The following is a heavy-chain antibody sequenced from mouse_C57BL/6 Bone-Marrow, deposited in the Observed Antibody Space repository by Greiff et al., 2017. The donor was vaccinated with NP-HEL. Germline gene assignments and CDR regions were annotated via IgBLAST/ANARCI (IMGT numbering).Heavy chain of an antibody. Sequence: VKQRRGQGLEWIGEIDPSDSYTNYNQKFKGKSTLTVDKSSSTAYMQLSSLTSEDSAVYYCARANSKGWYFDVWGTGTTVTVSS. CDR3: ARANSKGWYFDV. CDR2: IDPSDSYT. D-gene: IGHD2-5*01. V-gene: IGHV1-69*01. J-gene: IGHJ1*03.